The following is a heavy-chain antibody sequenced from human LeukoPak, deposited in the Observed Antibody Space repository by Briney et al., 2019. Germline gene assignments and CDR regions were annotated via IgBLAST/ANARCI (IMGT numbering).Heavy chain of an antibody. Sequence: SETLSLTCIVSGGSISCRYGRWIRQPPGKGLEWIGYISYSGSTDYNPSLKGRVSISVDTSKNQFSLKLSSVTAADTAVYYCSRAGRHSPSSQVLAYWGRGTLVTVSS. CDR2: ISYSGST. D-gene: IGHD6-6*01. J-gene: IGHJ4*02. CDR1: GGSISCRY. V-gene: IGHV4-59*11. CDR3: SRAGRHSPSSQVLAY.